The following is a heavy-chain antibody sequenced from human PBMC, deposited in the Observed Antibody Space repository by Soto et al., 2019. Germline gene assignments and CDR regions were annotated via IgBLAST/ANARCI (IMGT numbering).Heavy chain of an antibody. J-gene: IGHJ6*02. D-gene: IGHD3-10*01. CDR3: ASDLSGRADV. Sequence: EVQLVKSGGGLVRPGGSLRLSCAASGFSFSSYWMHWVRQVPGKGLVWVARMNEDGGTTDYADSVKGRFTISRDNAKNTLYLQMNSLRVEDTAVYYCASDLSGRADVWGQGTTVTVSS. V-gene: IGHV3-74*02. CDR2: MNEDGGTT. CDR1: GFSFSSYW.